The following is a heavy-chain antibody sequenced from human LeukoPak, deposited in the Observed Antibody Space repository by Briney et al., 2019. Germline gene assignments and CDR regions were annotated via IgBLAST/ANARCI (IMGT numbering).Heavy chain of an antibody. D-gene: IGHD6-6*01. CDR2: IKSKADGGTA. CDR3: AKDLLYSSSSAVDS. V-gene: IGHV3-15*01. Sequence: GGSLRLSCAASGFTFSSAWMSWVRLSPGKGLECVGRIKSKADGGTADYTAPVKGRVTISRDDSKNTVNLEMNSLKTEDTAVYYCAKDLLYSSSSAVDSWGQGSLVTVSS. J-gene: IGHJ4*02. CDR1: GFTFSSAW.